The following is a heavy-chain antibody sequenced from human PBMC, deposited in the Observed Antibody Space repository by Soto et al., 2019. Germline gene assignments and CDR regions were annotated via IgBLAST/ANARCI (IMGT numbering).Heavy chain of an antibody. CDR1: GGTFSSYT. D-gene: IGHD3-10*01. J-gene: IGHJ6*02. CDR3: ARCKIGSVYFGSGSYHDNYYYGMGV. V-gene: IGHV1-69*02. Sequence: SVKVSCKASGGTFSSYTISWVRQAPGQGLEWMGRIIPILGIASYAQKFQGRVTITADKSTSTAYMELSSLRSEDTAVYYCARCKIGSVYFGSGSYHDNYYYGMGVWGQGTTVTVSS. CDR2: IIPILGIA.